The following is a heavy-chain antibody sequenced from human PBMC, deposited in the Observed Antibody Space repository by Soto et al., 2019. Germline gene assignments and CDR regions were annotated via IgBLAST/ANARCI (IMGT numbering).Heavy chain of an antibody. D-gene: IGHD6-13*01. CDR2: IYYSGST. Sequence: KTSETLSLTCTVSGGSISSYYWSWIRQPPGKGLEWIGYIYYSGSTNYNPSLKSRVTISVDTSKNQFSLKLSSVTAADTAVYYCASGYSSSWGKSLSYGMDVWGQGTTVTVSS. V-gene: IGHV4-59*01. CDR3: ASGYSSSWGKSLSYGMDV. J-gene: IGHJ6*02. CDR1: GGSISSYY.